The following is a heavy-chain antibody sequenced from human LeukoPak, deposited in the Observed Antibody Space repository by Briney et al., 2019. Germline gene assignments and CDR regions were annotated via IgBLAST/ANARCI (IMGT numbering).Heavy chain of an antibody. CDR2: IHHSEST. J-gene: IGHJ6*04. CDR3: ARSPYNYYDMDV. Sequence: PSETLSLTRDVSGDSISSRNWWSWVRQSPGKGLEWIGEIHHSESTNSNPSLKSRVTISVDKSKNQISLKLTSVTAADTAVYFCARSPYNYYDMDVWGKGTTVTVSS. V-gene: IGHV4-4*02. CDR1: GDSISSRNW.